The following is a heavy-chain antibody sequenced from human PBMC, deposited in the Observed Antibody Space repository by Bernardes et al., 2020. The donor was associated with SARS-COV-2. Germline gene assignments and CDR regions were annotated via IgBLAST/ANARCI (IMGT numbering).Heavy chain of an antibody. D-gene: IGHD2-21*01. CDR1: GYTFTSYD. CDR2: MNPNSGNT. J-gene: IGHJ6*02. CDR3: ARAALIVVGLVRYYYYGMDV. V-gene: IGHV1-8*01. Sequence: ASVKVSCKASGYTFTSYDINWVRQATGQGLEWMGWMNPNSGNTGYAQKFQGRVTMTRNTSISTAYMELSSLRSEDTAVYYCARAALIVVGLVRYYYYGMDVWGQGTTVTVSS.